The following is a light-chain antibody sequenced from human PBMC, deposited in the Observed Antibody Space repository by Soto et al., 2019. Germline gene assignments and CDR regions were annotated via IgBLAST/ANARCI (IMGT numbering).Light chain of an antibody. J-gene: IGKJ3*01. V-gene: IGKV4-1*01. CDR2: WAS. Sequence: DIVLTQSPDSLAVSLGERVTINCKSSRSLLYYSNNKDYLAWYQQKPGQPPRLLVYWASTRESEVPDRFSGSGTGTDFTLTISSPQAEDVAIYYCQQYFFTPLTFGPGTKVEI. CDR1: RSLLYYSNNKDY. CDR3: QQYFFTPLT.